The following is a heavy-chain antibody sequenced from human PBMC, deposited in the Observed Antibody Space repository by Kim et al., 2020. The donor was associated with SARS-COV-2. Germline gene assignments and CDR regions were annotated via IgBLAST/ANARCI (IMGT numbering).Heavy chain of an antibody. CDR2: MNPNSGNT. Sequence: ASVKVSCKASGYTFTSYDINWVRQATGQGLEWMGWMNPNSGNTGYAQKFQGRVTMTRNTSTSTAYMELSSLRSEDTAVYYCARAKLVQGVFYYYYYMDVWGKGTTVTVSS. V-gene: IGHV1-8*01. J-gene: IGHJ6*03. CDR1: GYTFTSYD. CDR3: ARAKLVQGVFYYYYYMDV. D-gene: IGHD3-10*01.